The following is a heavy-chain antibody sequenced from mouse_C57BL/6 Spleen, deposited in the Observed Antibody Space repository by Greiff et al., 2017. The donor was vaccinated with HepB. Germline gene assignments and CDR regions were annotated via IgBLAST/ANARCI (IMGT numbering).Heavy chain of an antibody. CDR3: ARFITTVEGFDY. D-gene: IGHD1-1*01. V-gene: IGHV3-6*01. Sequence: DVQLQESGPGLVKPSQSLSLTCSVTGYSITSGYYWNWIRQFPGNKLEWMGYISYDGSNNYNPSLKNRISITRDTSKNQFFLKLNSVTTEDTATYYCARFITTVEGFDYWGQGTTLTVSS. CDR2: ISYDGSN. J-gene: IGHJ2*01. CDR1: GYSITSGYY.